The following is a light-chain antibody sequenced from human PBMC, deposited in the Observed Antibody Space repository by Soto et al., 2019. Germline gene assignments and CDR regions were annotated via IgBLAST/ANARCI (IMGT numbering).Light chain of an antibody. CDR3: QQYNSYPPT. Sequence: AIRMTQSPSSFSASTGDRVTITCRASQGISSYLAWYQQKPGKAPKLLIYAASTLQSGVPSRFSGSGSGTDFTLTISCLQSEDFATYYCQQYNSYPPTFGQGTLLEIK. V-gene: IGKV1-8*01. J-gene: IGKJ5*01. CDR1: QGISSY. CDR2: AAS.